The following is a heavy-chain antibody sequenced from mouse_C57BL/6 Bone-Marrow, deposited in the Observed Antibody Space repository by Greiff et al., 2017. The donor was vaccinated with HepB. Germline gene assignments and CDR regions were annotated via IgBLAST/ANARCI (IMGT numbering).Heavy chain of an antibody. V-gene: IGHV5-6*01. Sequence: EVMLVESGGDLVKPGGSLKLSCAASGFTFSSYGMSWVRQTPDKRLEWVATISSGGSYTYYPDSVKGRFTISRDNAKNTLYLQMSSLKSEDTAMYYCARLLRTLYYFDYWGQGTTLTVSS. CDR3: ARLLRTLYYFDY. J-gene: IGHJ2*01. D-gene: IGHD1-1*01. CDR1: GFTFSSYG. CDR2: ISSGGSYT.